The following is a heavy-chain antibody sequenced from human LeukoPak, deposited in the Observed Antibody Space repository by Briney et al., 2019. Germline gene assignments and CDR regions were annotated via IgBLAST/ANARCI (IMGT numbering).Heavy chain of an antibody. CDR1: GFTFGNAW. D-gene: IGHD3-10*01. V-gene: IGHV3-15*01. CDR2: IKSKTDGGTT. Sequence: GGSLRLSCAASGFTFGNAWMSWVRQAPGKGLEWVGRIKSKTDGGTTDYAAPVKGRFTISRDDSKNTLYPQMNSLKTEDTAVYYCTTQIWFGELFLFDYWGQGTLVTVSS. J-gene: IGHJ4*02. CDR3: TTQIWFGELFLFDY.